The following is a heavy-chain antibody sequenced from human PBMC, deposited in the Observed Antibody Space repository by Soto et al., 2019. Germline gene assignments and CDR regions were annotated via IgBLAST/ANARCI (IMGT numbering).Heavy chain of an antibody. J-gene: IGHJ4*02. CDR1: GYSFTSHC. CDR3: ASWIRPTLAFDY. Sequence: GESLKISCMGSGYSFTSHCIDWVRQMPWKGLEWMGIIYHCDSDTRYSPSFQGHVTISADKSISTAYLKWSSLKAADTAMYYCASWIRPTLAFDYWGKGTLLTV. V-gene: IGHV5-51*01. CDR2: IYHCDSDT. D-gene: IGHD5-12*01.